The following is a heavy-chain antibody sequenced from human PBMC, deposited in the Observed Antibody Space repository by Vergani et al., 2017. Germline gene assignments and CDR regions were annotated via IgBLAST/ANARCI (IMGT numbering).Heavy chain of an antibody. V-gene: IGHV3-21*01. CDR2: ISSSSSYI. D-gene: IGHD5-12*01. CDR3: ARASRGYGGYDY. CDR1: GFTFSSYS. Sequence: EVQLVESGGGLVKPGGSLRLSCAASGFTFSSYSMNWVRQAPGKGLEWVSSISSSSSYIYYADSVKGRFTISRDNAKNSLYLQMNSLRAEDTAVYYCARASRGYGGYDYWGQGTLVTVSS. J-gene: IGHJ4*02.